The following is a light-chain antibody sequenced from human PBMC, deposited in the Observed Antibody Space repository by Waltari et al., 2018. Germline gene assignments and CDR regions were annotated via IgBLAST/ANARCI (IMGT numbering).Light chain of an antibody. V-gene: IGKV3-20*01. Sequence: EIVLTQSPGTLSLSVGERATVSCRASESVSSALAWYQQKPGRAPRLLIHGASTRATGIPERFSGSRSGTDFTLTISSLEPDDFAVYYCQHYFRLPVTFGQGTTVEI. J-gene: IGKJ1*01. CDR1: ESVSSA. CDR2: GAS. CDR3: QHYFRLPVT.